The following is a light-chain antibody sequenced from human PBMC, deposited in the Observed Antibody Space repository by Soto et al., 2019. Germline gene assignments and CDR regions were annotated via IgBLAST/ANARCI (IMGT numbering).Light chain of an antibody. V-gene: IGKV1-39*01. CDR1: QTISNY. Sequence: DIHMTQSPSSLSASVGDRVSITCRASQTISNYLIWYQQKPGKAPNLLIYAASTLQSGVPSRFSGSGSGTNFTLTINSLQSEDFSTYYCQQSYTTPRAFGQGTKVEI. J-gene: IGKJ1*01. CDR3: QQSYTTPRA. CDR2: AAS.